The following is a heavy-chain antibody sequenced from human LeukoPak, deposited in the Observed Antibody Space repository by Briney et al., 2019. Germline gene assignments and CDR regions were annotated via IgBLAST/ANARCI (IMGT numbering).Heavy chain of an antibody. D-gene: IGHD3-9*01. V-gene: IGHV3-30*04. CDR1: GFTFSSYA. CDR2: ISYDGSNK. J-gene: IGHJ5*02. CDR3: ARAYRGRYFDWLSHNWFDP. Sequence: GGSLRLSCAASGFTFSSYAMHWVRQAPGKGLEWAAVISYDGSNKYYADSVKGRFTISRDNSKNTLYLQMNSLRAEDTAVYYCARAYRGRYFDWLSHNWFDPWGQGTLVTVSS.